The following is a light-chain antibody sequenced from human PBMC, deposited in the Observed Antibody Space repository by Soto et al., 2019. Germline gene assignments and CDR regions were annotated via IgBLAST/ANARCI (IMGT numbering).Light chain of an antibody. CDR2: WAS. V-gene: IGKV4-1*01. CDR1: QSVLYSSNNKNY. J-gene: IGKJ2*01. Sequence: DIVMTQSPDSLAVSLGERATINCKSSQSVLYSSNNKNYLAWYQQKSGQPPKLLIYWASTRESGVPDRFSGSGSGTDFTLTISSLQAEDVAVYYCQQYYTTPHTFGQGTNLEIK. CDR3: QQYYTTPHT.